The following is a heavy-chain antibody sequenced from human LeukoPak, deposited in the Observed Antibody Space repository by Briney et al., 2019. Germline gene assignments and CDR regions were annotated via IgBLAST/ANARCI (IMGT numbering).Heavy chain of an antibody. CDR3: ARDREVVPAAFDY. D-gene: IGHD2-2*01. CDR2: IILILGIA. J-gene: IGHJ4*02. CDR1: GGTFSSYA. Sequence: SVKVSCKASGGTFSSYAISWVRQAPGQGLEWMGRIILILGIANYAQKFQGRVTITADKSTSTAYMELSSLRSEDTAVYYCARDREVVPAAFDYWGQGTLVTVSS. V-gene: IGHV1-69*04.